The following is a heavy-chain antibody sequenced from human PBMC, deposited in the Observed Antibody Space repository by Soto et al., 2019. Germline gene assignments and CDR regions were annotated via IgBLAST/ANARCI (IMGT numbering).Heavy chain of an antibody. CDR2: INPNSGGT. D-gene: IGHD3-3*01. CDR1: GYTFTGYY. CDR3: ARLDFWGGFNWFDP. J-gene: IGHJ5*02. V-gene: IGHV1-2*02. Sequence: ASVKVSCKASGYTFTGYYMHWVRQAPGQGLEWMGWINPNSGGTNYAQKFQGRVTMTRDTSISTAYMELSRLRSDDTAVYYCARLDFWGGFNWFDPWGQGTLVTVSS.